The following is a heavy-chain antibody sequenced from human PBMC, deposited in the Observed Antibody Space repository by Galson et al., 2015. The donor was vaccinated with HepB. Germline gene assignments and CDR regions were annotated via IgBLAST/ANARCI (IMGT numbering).Heavy chain of an antibody. D-gene: IGHD6-19*01. J-gene: IGHJ4*02. CDR3: ARDMSSGWPYYFDY. V-gene: IGHV3-33*01. CDR2: IWYDGSNK. Sequence: SLRLSCAASGFTFSTYGMHWVRQAPGKGLEWVAVIWYDGSNKYYADSVKGRFTISRDNSKNTLYLQMNSLRAEDTAVYYCARDMSSGWPYYFDYWGQGTLVTVSS. CDR1: GFTFSTYG.